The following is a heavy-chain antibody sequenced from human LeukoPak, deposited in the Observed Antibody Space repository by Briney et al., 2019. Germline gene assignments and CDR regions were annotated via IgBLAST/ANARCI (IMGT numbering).Heavy chain of an antibody. CDR3: ARMVDWVAFDT. J-gene: IGHJ3*02. CDR1: GYTFTGYY. D-gene: IGHD2-15*01. CDR2: INPNSGGT. Sequence: GASVKVSCKASGYTFTGYYMHWVRQAPGQGLDGMGWINPNSGGTNYAPKLQGRVTMTRDTSISTAYMELSRLRSDDTAVYYCARMVDWVAFDTWGQGTMVTVSS. V-gene: IGHV1-2*02.